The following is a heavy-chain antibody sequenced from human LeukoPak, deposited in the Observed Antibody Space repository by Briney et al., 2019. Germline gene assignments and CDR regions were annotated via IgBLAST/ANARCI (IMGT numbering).Heavy chain of an antibody. CDR2: ISSGGSTI. J-gene: IGHJ4*02. CDR3: AIDFNWNYKYYFDY. Sequence: GGSLRLSCAASGFTFSSSEMNWVRQAPGKGREWVSYISSGGSTIYYADSVKGRFTISRDNAKNSLYLQMNSLRAEDTTVYYCAIDFNWNYKYYFDYWGQGTLVTVSS. CDR1: GFTFSSSE. D-gene: IGHD1-7*01. V-gene: IGHV3-48*03.